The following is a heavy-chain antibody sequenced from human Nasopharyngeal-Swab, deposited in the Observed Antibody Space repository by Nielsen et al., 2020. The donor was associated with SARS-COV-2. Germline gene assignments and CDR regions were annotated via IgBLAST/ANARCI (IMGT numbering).Heavy chain of an antibody. J-gene: IGHJ4*02. Sequence: ASVKVSCKAPGCTFTSYGISWVRQAPGQGLEWMGWISAYNGNTNYAQKLQGRVTMTTDTSTSTAYMELRSLRSDDTAVYYCARYWYSSSPFDYWGQGTLVTVSS. CDR1: GCTFTSYG. D-gene: IGHD6-6*01. CDR2: ISAYNGNT. CDR3: ARYWYSSSPFDY. V-gene: IGHV1-18*01.